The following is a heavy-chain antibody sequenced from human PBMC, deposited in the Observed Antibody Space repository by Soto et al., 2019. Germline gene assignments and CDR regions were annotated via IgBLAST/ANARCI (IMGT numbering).Heavy chain of an antibody. Sequence: PSETLSLTCTVSGGSICSGGYYWSWIRQHPGKGLEWIGYIFYSGSTYYNPSLKSRVTISVDRSKNQFSLKLSSVTAADTAVYYCASGRGTENYWGQGTMVTVSS. CDR2: IFYSGST. CDR3: ASGRGTENY. CDR1: GGSICSGGYY. J-gene: IGHJ4*02. D-gene: IGHD3-10*01. V-gene: IGHV4-31*03.